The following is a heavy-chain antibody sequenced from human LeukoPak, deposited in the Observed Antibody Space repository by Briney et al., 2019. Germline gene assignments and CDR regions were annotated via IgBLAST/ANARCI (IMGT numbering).Heavy chain of an antibody. CDR1: GFTFSDAW. D-gene: IGHD2/OR15-2a*01. CDR3: TTVSHFYL. J-gene: IGHJ4*02. V-gene: IGHV3-15*01. CDR2: IKSDGTT. Sequence: GGSLRLSCATSGFTFSDAWLSWVRQTPGKGLEWVGRIKSDGTTDYGAPVKGRFTISRDVSKATLYLQVNSLKTEDTAIYYCTTVSHFYLGGQGTLVTVSS.